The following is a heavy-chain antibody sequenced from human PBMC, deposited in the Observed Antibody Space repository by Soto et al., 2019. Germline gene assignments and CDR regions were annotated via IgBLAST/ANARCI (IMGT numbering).Heavy chain of an antibody. V-gene: IGHV3-15*01. CDR3: IGTYSGSSMRFDY. Sequence: GGSLRLSCAASGFTFSNAWMTWVRQAPGKGLEWVGRVKSKTDGGTIDYAAPVKDRFTISRDDSKNTLHLQMNSLKTEDTAVYYCIGTYSGSSMRFDYWGQGTLVTVSS. CDR2: VKSKTDGGTI. CDR1: GFTFSNAW. J-gene: IGHJ4*02. D-gene: IGHD5-12*01.